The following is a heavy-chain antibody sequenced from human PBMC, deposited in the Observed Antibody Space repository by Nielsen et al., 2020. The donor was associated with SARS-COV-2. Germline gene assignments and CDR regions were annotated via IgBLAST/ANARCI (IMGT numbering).Heavy chain of an antibody. V-gene: IGHV3-11*06. D-gene: IGHD4-17*01. J-gene: IGHJ2*01. CDR3: ARCRRPYHLFSGDYYWYFDL. CDR1: GFSFNDYY. Sequence: GESLKISCVASGFSFNDYYMTWIRQAPGKGLEWVSSISSGTRYPNYADSAKGRFTISRDNPKNSLYLQMGSLRAEDTAVYYCARCRRPYHLFSGDYYWYFDLWGRGTLVTVSS. CDR2: ISSGTRYP.